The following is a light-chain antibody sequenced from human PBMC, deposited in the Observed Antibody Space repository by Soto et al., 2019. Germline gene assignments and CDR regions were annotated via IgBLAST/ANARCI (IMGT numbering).Light chain of an antibody. V-gene: IGLV2-8*01. CDR2: EVS. J-gene: IGLJ2*01. CDR3: SSYAGSNNLL. Sequence: QSALTQPPSASGSPGQSVTISCTGTSNDVGGYNYVSWYRQHPGKAPKLMIYEVSKRPSGVPDRFSGSKSGNTASLTVSGLQAEDEADYYCSSYAGSNNLLFGGGTKLTVL. CDR1: SNDVGGYNY.